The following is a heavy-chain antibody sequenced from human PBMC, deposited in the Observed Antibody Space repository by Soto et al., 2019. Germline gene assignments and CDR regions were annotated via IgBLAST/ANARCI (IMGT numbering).Heavy chain of an antibody. D-gene: IGHD1-26*01. CDR3: ARDLFGMMGVYYYMDV. V-gene: IGHV4-59*01. CDR2: IYYSGST. J-gene: IGHJ6*03. CDR1: GGSISSYY. Sequence: SETLSLTCTVSGGSISSYYWSWIRQPPGKGLEWIGYIYYSGSTNYNPSLKSRVTISVDTSKNQFSLKLSSVTAADTAVYYCARDLFGMMGVYYYMDVWGKGTTVTVSS.